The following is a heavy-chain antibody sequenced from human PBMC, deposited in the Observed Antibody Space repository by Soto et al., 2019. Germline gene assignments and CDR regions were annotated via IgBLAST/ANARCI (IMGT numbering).Heavy chain of an antibody. CDR1: GFTFSSYG. Sequence: GGSLRLSCAASGFTFSSYGMHWVRQAPGKGLEWVAVIWYDGSNKYYADSVKGRFTISRDNSKNTLYLQMNSLRAEDTAVYYCARDGLGYCSGGSCFPFDYWGQGTLVTVSS. V-gene: IGHV3-33*01. CDR2: IWYDGSNK. D-gene: IGHD2-15*01. CDR3: ARDGLGYCSGGSCFPFDY. J-gene: IGHJ4*02.